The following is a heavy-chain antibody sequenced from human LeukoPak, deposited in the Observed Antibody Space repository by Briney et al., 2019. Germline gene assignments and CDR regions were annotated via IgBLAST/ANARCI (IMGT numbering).Heavy chain of an antibody. CDR3: AKGDCGGDCYSFDY. V-gene: IGHV3-23*01. CDR1: GFIFNNYA. Sequence: GXXLRLSCAAAGFIFNNYAMRWVRQAPGKGVEWVSAIRESGRTYYTDSVKGRFTISRDNSKNPLYLQMKSLRAEDTALYYCAKGDCGGDCYSFDYWGQGTLVTVSS. CDR2: IRESGRT. D-gene: IGHD2-21*02. J-gene: IGHJ4*02.